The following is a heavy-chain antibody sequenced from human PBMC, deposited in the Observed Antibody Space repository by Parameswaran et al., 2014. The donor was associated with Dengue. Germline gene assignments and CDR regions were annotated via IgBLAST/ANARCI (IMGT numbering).Heavy chain of an antibody. CDR2: ISSSGSTI. Sequence: WIRQPPGKGLEWVSYISSSGSTIYYADSVKGRFTISRDNAKNSLYLQMNSLRAEDTAVYYCARESGYYDSSGYLDYYYYMDVWGKGTTVTVSS. V-gene: IGHV3-48*03. CDR3: ARESGYYDSSGYLDYYYYMDV. D-gene: IGHD3-22*01. J-gene: IGHJ6*03.